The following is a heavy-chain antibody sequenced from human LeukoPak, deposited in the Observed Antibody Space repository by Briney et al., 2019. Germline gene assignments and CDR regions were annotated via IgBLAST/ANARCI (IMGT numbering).Heavy chain of an antibody. CDR2: IYSGGST. D-gene: IGHD6-13*01. Sequence: PGGSLRLSRAASGFTVSSNYMSWVRQAPGKGLEWVSVIYSGGSTYYADSVKGRFTISRDNSKNTLYLQMNSLRAEDTAVYYCAGLAAAGGYFDYWGQGTLVTVSS. J-gene: IGHJ4*02. CDR1: GFTVSSNY. V-gene: IGHV3-66*01. CDR3: AGLAAAGGYFDY.